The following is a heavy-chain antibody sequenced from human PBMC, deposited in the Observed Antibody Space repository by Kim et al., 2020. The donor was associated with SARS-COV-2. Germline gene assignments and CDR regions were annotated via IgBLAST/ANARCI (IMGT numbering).Heavy chain of an antibody. Sequence: GGSLRLSCAASGFTFSSYDMHWVRQATGKGLEWVSAIGTAGDTYYPGSVKGRFTISRENAKNSLYLQMNSLRAGDTAVYYCARGGRGYSGYTPQDWYFDLWGRGTLVTVSS. CDR3: ARGGRGYSGYTPQDWYFDL. CDR1: GFTFSSYD. CDR2: IGTAGDT. J-gene: IGHJ2*01. D-gene: IGHD5-12*01. V-gene: IGHV3-13*01.